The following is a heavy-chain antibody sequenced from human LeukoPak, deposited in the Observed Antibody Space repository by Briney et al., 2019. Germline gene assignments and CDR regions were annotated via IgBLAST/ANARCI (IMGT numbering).Heavy chain of an antibody. Sequence: SETLSLTCTVSGGSISSYYWSWIRQPPGRGLEWIGYIYYSGSTNYNPSLKSRVTISVDTSKNQFSLKLSSVTAADTAVYYCARQAVAGTDLWGQGTLVTVSS. CDR1: GGSISSYY. D-gene: IGHD6-19*01. CDR2: IYYSGST. J-gene: IGHJ5*02. V-gene: IGHV4-59*01. CDR3: ARQAVAGTDL.